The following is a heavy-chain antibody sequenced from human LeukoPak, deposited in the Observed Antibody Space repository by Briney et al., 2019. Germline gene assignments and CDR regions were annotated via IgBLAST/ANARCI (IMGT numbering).Heavy chain of an antibody. J-gene: IGHJ6*02. V-gene: IGHV3-43*02. Sequence: GGSLRLPCAASGFTFDDYAMHWVRQAPGKDLEWVSLISGDGGSTYYADSVKGRFTISRDNSKNSLYLQMNSLRIEDTALYYCAKEIAARTYYYGMDVWGQGTTVTVSS. CDR1: GFTFDDYA. D-gene: IGHD6-6*01. CDR2: ISGDGGST. CDR3: AKEIAARTYYYGMDV.